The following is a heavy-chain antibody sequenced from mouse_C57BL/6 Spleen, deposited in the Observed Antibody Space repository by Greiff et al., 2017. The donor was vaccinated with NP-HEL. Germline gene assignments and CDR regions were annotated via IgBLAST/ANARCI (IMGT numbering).Heavy chain of an antibody. V-gene: IGHV1-22*01. J-gene: IGHJ3*01. CDR3: ASWGDPHPFAY. Sequence: VQLQQSGPELVKPGASVKMSCKASGYTFTDYNMHWVKQSHGKSLEWIGYINPNNGGTSYNQKFKGKATLTVNKSSSTAYMELRSLTSEDSAVYYCASWGDPHPFAYWGQGTLVTVSS. CDR2: INPNNGGT. CDR1: GYTFTDYN.